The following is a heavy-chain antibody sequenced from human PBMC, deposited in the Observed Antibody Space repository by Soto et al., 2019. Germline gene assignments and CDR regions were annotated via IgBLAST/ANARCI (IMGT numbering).Heavy chain of an antibody. V-gene: IGHV1-69*06. CDR2: IIPIFGTA. D-gene: IGHD3-3*01. CDR3: ASTKPSYYYYYYGMDV. Sequence: GASVKVSCKASGGTFSSYAISWVRQAPGQGLEWMGGIIPIFGTANYAQKFQGRVTITADKSTSTAYMELSSLRSEDTAVYYCASTKPSYYYYYYGMDVWGQVTRVTVSS. CDR1: GGTFSSYA. J-gene: IGHJ6*02.